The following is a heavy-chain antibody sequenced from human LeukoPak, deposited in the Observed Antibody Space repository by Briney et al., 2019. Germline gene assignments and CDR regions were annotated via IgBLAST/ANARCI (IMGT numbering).Heavy chain of an antibody. J-gene: IGHJ4*02. V-gene: IGHV3-21*01. CDR3: ARGPEARYYDILTGYYPNDY. CDR1: GFTFSSYS. CDR2: ISSSSSYI. Sequence: GGSLRLSCAASGFTFSSYSMNWVRQPPGKGLEWVSSISSSSSYIYYADSVKGRFTISRDNAKNSLYLQMNSLRAEDTAVYYCARGPEARYYDILTGYYPNDYWGQGTLVTVSS. D-gene: IGHD3-9*01.